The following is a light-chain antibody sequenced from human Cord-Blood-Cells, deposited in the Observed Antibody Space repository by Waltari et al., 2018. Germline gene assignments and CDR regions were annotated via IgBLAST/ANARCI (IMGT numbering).Light chain of an antibody. CDR3: SSYTSISTVI. Sequence: QSALTQPASVSGSPGQSITISCTGTSSDVGGYNYVSWYQQHPGKAPKLMIYNVINRPAGVSDRFPGSKSGNTASLTISGLQAEHEADYYCSSYTSISTVIFGGGTKLTVL. CDR2: NVI. J-gene: IGLJ2*01. V-gene: IGLV2-14*01. CDR1: SSDVGGYNY.